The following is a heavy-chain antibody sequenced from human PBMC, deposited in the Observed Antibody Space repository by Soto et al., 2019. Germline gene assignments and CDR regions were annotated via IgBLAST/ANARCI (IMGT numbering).Heavy chain of an antibody. V-gene: IGHV4-31*03. CDR2: IYYSGST. Sequence: PSETLSLTCTVSGGSISSGGYYWSWIRQHPGKGLEWIGYIYYSGSTYYNPSLKSRVTISVDTSKNQFSLKLSSVTAADTAVYYCARRTGYDSSGYYSFDYWGQGTLVTVSS. J-gene: IGHJ4*02. CDR3: ARRTGYDSSGYYSFDY. D-gene: IGHD3-22*01. CDR1: GGSISSGGYY.